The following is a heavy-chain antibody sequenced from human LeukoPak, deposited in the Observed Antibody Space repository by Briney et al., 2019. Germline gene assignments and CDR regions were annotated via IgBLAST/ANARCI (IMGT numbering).Heavy chain of an antibody. CDR2: IYYSGST. CDR3: ARRPYYDFWSGYYLHYYYYYGMDV. V-gene: IGHV4-39*01. Sequence: SETLSLTCTVSGGSISSSSYYWGWIRQPPGKGLEWIGSIYYSGSTYYNPSLKSRVTISVDTSKNQFSLKLSSVTAADTAVYYCARRPYYDFWSGYYLHYYYYYGMDVWGQGTTVTVSS. CDR1: GGSISSSSYY. J-gene: IGHJ6*02. D-gene: IGHD3-3*01.